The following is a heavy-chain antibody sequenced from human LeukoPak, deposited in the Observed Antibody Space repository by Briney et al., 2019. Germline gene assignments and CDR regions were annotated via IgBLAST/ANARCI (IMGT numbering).Heavy chain of an antibody. CDR3: ASGRPDYGMDV. CDR1: GFTFSSYD. V-gene: IGHV3-13*04. J-gene: IGHJ6*02. CDR2: IGTAGDT. Sequence: GGSLRLSCAASGFTFSSYDMHWVRQATGKGLEWASAIGTAGDTYYPGSVKGRFTISRENAKNSLYLQMNSLRAGDTAVYYCASGRPDYGMDVWGQGTTVTVSS.